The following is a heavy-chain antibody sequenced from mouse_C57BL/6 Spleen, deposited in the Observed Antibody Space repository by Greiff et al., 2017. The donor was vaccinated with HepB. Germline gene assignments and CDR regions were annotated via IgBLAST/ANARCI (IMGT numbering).Heavy chain of an antibody. V-gene: IGHV2-5*01. D-gene: IGHD2-4*01. CDR3: AKNKDYDYDEFAY. Sequence: QVQLQQSGPGLVQPSQSLSITCTVSGFSFTSYGVHWVRQSPGKGLEWLGVIWRGGSTDYNAAFMSRLSITKDNSKSQVFFKMNSLQADDTAIYYCAKNKDYDYDEFAYWGQGTLVTVSA. CDR1: GFSFTSYG. CDR2: IWRGGST. J-gene: IGHJ3*01.